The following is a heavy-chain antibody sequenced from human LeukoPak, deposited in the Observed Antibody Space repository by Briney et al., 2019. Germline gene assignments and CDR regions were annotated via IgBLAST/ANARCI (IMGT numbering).Heavy chain of an antibody. Sequence: GRSLRLSCAASGFTFSHYGMHWVRQAPGMGLEWVAVIWFDGGKIHYPDSVKGRFTISRDNAKNTLYLQMDSLRADDTAVYYCARGSGGDGYGYWGDYWGQGTLVTVSP. D-gene: IGHD5-24*01. CDR3: ARGSGGDGYGYWGDY. CDR1: GFTFSHYG. J-gene: IGHJ4*02. CDR2: IWFDGGKI. V-gene: IGHV3-33*01.